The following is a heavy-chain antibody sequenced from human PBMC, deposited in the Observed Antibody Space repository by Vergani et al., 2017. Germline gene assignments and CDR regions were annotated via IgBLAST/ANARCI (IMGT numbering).Heavy chain of an antibody. D-gene: IGHD1-14*01. CDR3: ARQAPDDAFDI. J-gene: IGHJ3*02. CDR1: GYTFTSYY. Sequence: QVQLVQSGAEVKKPGASVKVSCKASGYTFTSYYMHWVRQAPGQGLEWMGIINPSGGSTSYAQKFTGRVTMTRDTSTSTVYMELSSLRSEDTAVYYCARQAPDDAFDIWGQGTMVTVSS. CDR2: INPSGGST. V-gene: IGHV1-46*01.